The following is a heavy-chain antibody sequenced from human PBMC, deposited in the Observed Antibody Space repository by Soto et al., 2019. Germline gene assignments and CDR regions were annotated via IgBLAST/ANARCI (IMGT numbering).Heavy chain of an antibody. V-gene: IGHV4-30-4*01. D-gene: IGHD2-15*01. CDR3: ARARGRCSGGSCYDFDY. J-gene: IGHJ4*02. CDR1: GGSISSGDYY. Sequence: QVQLQESGPGLVKPSQTLSLTCTVSGGSISSGDYYWSWIRQPPGKGLEWIGYIYYSGSTYYNPSLKSRVTISVATSKNQFSLKLSSVTAADTAVYYCARARGRCSGGSCYDFDYWGQGTLVTVSS. CDR2: IYYSGST.